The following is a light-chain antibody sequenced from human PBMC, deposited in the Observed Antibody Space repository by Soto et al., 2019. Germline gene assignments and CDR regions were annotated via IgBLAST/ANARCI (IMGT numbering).Light chain of an antibody. CDR3: CSFTSSSTLV. V-gene: IGLV2-14*01. J-gene: IGLJ2*01. CDR1: SSDVGGYSY. CDR2: DVS. Sequence: QSALTQPASVSGSPGQSIAISCTGSSSDVGGYSYVSWYQQHPGKAPKLMIYDVSNRPSGVSDRFSGSRSGNTASLTISGLQAEDESDYYFCSFTSSSTLVFGGGTELTVL.